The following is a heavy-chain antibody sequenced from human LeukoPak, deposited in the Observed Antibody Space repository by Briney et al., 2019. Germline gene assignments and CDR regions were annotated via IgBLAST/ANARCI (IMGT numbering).Heavy chain of an antibody. CDR1: GFTLSKNW. CDR2: IQGDGSNT. J-gene: IGHJ4*02. V-gene: IGHV3-74*01. CDR3: ARGTSAGGPISPFDF. D-gene: IGHD6-13*01. Sequence: GGSLRLSRVASGFTLSKNWMHWVRQAPGKGLVWVSRIQGDGSNTNYADSVKGRFSISRDNAKNTVYLQMNSLRAEDTGIYYCARGTSAGGPISPFDFWGQGTVVTVSS.